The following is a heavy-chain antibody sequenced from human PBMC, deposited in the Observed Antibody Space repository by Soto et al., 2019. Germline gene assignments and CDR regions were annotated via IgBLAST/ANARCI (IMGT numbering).Heavy chain of an antibody. CDR3: ASPVDTDAFDI. CDR1: GNTFTTYD. D-gene: IGHD5-18*01. J-gene: IGHJ3*02. CDR2: MNPNSGTT. Sequence: ASVKVSCKAFGNTFTTYDINWVRQATGQGLEWMGWMNPNSGTTGYAQKFQGRVTMTRNTSISTAYMELSSLRSDDTAVYYCASPVDTDAFDIWCQGTMVTVS. V-gene: IGHV1-8*01.